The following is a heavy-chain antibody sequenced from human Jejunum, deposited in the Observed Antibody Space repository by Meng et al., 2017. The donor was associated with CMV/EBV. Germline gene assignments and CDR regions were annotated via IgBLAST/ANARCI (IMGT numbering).Heavy chain of an antibody. CDR2: MNPNRGTT. CDR3: ATGVADFEY. V-gene: IGHV1-8*01. Sequence: QLVQSGAEVKKPGASVKVSCRASGYTFTSYDINWVRQGTGQGLEWMGWMNPNRGTTGYAQKFQGRVTMTRNISKSTAYMDLSSLRSEDTAVYYCATGVADFEYWGQGTLVTVSS. CDR1: GYTFTSYD. J-gene: IGHJ4*02. D-gene: IGHD6-19*01.